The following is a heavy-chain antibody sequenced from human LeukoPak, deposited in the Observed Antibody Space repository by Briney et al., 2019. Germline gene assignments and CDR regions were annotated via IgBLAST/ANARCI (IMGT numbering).Heavy chain of an antibody. CDR2: ISYDGSNK. CDR3: ARADNIAAVGTGCDY. V-gene: IGHV3-30-3*01. D-gene: IGHD6-13*01. CDR1: GFTFSSYA. J-gene: IGHJ4*02. Sequence: GGSLRLSCAASGFTFSSYAMHWVRQAPGKGLEWVAVISYDGSNKYYADSVKGRFTISRDNSKNTLYLQMNSLRAEDTAVYYCARADNIAAVGTGCDYWGQGTLVTVSS.